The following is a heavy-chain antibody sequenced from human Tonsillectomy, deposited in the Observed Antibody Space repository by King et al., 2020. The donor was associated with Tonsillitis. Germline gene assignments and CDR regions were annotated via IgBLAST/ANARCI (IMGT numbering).Heavy chain of an antibody. CDR2: IYTSGST. D-gene: IGHD3-3*01. V-gene: IGHV4-4*07. CDR1: GGSISSYY. Sequence: VQLQESGPGLVKPSETLSLTCTVSGGSISSYYWSWIRQPAGKGLEWIGRIYTSGSTNYNPSLKSRVTMSVDTSKNQFSLKLSSVTAADTAVYYCARDGGDGYYDFWSGSGAFDIWGQGTMVTVSS. CDR3: ARDGGDGYYDFWSGSGAFDI. J-gene: IGHJ3*02.